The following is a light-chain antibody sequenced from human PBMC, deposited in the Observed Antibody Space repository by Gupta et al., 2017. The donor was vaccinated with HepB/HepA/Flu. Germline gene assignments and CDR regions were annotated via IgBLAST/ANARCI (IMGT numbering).Light chain of an antibody. Sequence: QSVLIQPPSASGTLGQRVSIPCSGSSSNIESNTVNWYQQLPGTAPKLLIYSNNQRPSGVPDRFSGSKSGTSASLASSGLQSEDETDYYCAAGDDSLNGPVFGGGTKLTVL. CDR3: AAGDDSLNGPV. CDR2: SNN. V-gene: IGLV1-44*01. CDR1: SSNIESNT. J-gene: IGLJ3*02.